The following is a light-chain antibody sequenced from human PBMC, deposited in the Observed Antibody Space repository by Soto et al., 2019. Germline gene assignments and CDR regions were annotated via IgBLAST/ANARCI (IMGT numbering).Light chain of an antibody. CDR1: QSVSNN. Sequence: IVMTHSPATLSVSPCERATLSFRASQSVSNNLAWYQQKPGQAPRLLIYGASNRATGIPDRFSGSGSGTEFTLTISSLQPDDFATYYCQQYDKYAWTFGQGTKVDIK. J-gene: IGKJ1*01. CDR2: GAS. CDR3: QQYDKYAWT. V-gene: IGKV3D-15*01.